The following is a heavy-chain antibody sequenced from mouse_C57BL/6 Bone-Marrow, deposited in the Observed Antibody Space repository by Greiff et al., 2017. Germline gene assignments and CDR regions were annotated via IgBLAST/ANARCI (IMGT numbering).Heavy chain of an antibody. V-gene: IGHV1-26*01. CDR2: INPNNGGT. D-gene: IGHD3-2*02. CDR3: ARRQLRPGAMDY. CDR1: GYTFTDYY. Sequence: EVQLQQSGPELVKPGASVKISCKASGYTFTDYYMNWVKQSHGKSLEWIGDINPNNGGTSYNQKFKGKATLTVDKSSSTAYMELRSLTSEDSAVYYCARRQLRPGAMDYWGQGTSVTVSS. J-gene: IGHJ4*01.